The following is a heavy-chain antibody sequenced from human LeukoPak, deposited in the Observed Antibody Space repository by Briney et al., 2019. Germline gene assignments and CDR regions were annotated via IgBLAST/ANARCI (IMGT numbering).Heavy chain of an antibody. CDR1: GYTFTSYG. Sequence: GASVKVSCKASGYTFTSYGISWVRQAPGQGLEWMGGFDPEDGETIYAQKFQGRVTMTEDTSTDTAYMELSSLRSEDTAVYYCATRWGMVQGDDRSRDAFDIWGQGTMVTVSS. CDR3: ATRWGMVQGDDRSRDAFDI. V-gene: IGHV1-24*01. CDR2: FDPEDGET. D-gene: IGHD3-10*01. J-gene: IGHJ3*02.